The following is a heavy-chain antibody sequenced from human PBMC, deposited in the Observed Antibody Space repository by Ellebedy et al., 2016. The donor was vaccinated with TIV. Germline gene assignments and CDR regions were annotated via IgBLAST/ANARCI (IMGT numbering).Heavy chain of an antibody. Sequence: AASVKVSCKASGFSFTGYYIHWVRQAPGQRLEWMGWINAGNGNTKYSQKFQGRVTITRDTSASTAYMELSSLRSEDTAVYYCARATVTRYYYYYYGMDVWGQGTTVTVSS. CDR3: ARATVTRYYYYYYGMDV. J-gene: IGHJ6*02. D-gene: IGHD4-17*01. CDR2: INAGNGNT. CDR1: GFSFTGYY. V-gene: IGHV1-3*01.